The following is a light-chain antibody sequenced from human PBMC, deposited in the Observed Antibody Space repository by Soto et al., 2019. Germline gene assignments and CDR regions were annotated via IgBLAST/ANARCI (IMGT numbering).Light chain of an antibody. Sequence: QSALTQPRSVSGSPGQSVTISCTGTNSDVGGYNYVSWYQQYPGKAPKLMISGVSVRPSGVPDRFSGSKSGNTASLTISGLQAEDEADYYCCSYVDTDTWVFGGGTKVTVL. CDR3: CSYVDTDTWV. CDR1: NSDVGGYNY. J-gene: IGLJ3*02. CDR2: GVS. V-gene: IGLV2-11*01.